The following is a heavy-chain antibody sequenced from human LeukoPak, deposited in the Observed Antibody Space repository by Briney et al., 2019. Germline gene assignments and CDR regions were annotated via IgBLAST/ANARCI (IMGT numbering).Heavy chain of an antibody. CDR2: IYTSGST. V-gene: IGHV4-4*07. Sequence: SETLSLTCTVSGGSISSYYWNWIRQPAGKGLEWIGRIYTSGSTNYNPSLKSRVTISVDTSKNQFSLKLSSVTAADTAVYYCARSYSSSWNDAFDIWGQGTMVTVSS. CDR1: GGSISSYY. J-gene: IGHJ3*02. CDR3: ARSYSSSWNDAFDI. D-gene: IGHD6-13*01.